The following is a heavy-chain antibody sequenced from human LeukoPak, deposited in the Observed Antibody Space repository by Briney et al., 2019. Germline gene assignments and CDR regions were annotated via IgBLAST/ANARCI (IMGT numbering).Heavy chain of an antibody. CDR1: GFGFTTYW. Sequence: GESLKISCKASGFGFTTYWIGWVRPMPGKGLESMGIIYPGDSETRYSPSFQGQVTISADKSINTAYLQWSSLKASDTAMYYCARRTRDAEYFQHWGLGTLVTVSS. CDR3: ARRTRDAEYFQH. CDR2: IYPGDSET. V-gene: IGHV5-51*01. J-gene: IGHJ1*01.